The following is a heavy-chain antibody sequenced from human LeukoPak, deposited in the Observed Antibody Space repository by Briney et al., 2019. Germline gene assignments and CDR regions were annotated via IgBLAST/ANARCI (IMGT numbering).Heavy chain of an antibody. CDR2: IYYSVST. V-gene: IGHV4-39*07. CDR1: GASISSTNNF. Sequence: SETLSLTCTVSGASISSTNNFWGWIRQTPGKGLEWIATIYYSVSTYYNPSLKSRLSISVDTSKNQFSLKLSSVTAADTAVYYCAREVVPTGYWGQGTLVTVSS. J-gene: IGHJ4*02. D-gene: IGHD3-22*01. CDR3: AREVVPTGY.